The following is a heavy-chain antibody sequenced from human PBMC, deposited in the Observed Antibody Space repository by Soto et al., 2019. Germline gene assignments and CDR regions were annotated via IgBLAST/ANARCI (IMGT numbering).Heavy chain of an antibody. J-gene: IGHJ4*02. D-gene: IGHD6-19*01. V-gene: IGHV3-30-3*01. CDR1: GFTFSNYA. CDR3: ASGTSSGWYYFDY. CDR2: ISYDGSNK. Sequence: QVQLVESGGGVVQPGRSLRLSCAASGFTFSNYAIHWVRQAPGKGLEWVAAISYDGSNKYYADSVKGRFTISRDNSKSTLYRQVNSLRADATAVYYCASGTSSGWYYFDYWGQGTLVTVSS.